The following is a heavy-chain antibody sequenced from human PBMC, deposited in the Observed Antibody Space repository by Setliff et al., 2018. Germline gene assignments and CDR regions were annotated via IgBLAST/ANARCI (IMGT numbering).Heavy chain of an antibody. CDR2: IYSSGST. D-gene: IGHD3-16*01. CDR1: GGSISSSY. V-gene: IGHV4-59*12. J-gene: IGHJ3*01. CDR3: ASWGSAIAFDL. Sequence: SETLSLTCTVSGGSISSSYWSWIRQPPGKGLEWIGYIYSSGSTNNNPSLKSRATISVDTSKNQFSLKLSSVTAADTAIYYCASWGSAIAFDLWGQGTVVTVSS.